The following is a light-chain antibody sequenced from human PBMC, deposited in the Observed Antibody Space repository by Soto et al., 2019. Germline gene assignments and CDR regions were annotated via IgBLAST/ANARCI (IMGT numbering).Light chain of an antibody. CDR1: SSNIGSNT. CDR2: SNN. V-gene: IGLV1-44*01. J-gene: IGLJ1*01. Sequence: QSALTQPPSASGTPGQRVTISCSGSSSNIGSNTVNWYQQLPGTAPKLLIYSNNQRPSGVPDRFSGSKSGNTASLTISGLQPDDEADYYCCFFTGTASQYVFGPGTKVTVL. CDR3: CFFTGTASQYV.